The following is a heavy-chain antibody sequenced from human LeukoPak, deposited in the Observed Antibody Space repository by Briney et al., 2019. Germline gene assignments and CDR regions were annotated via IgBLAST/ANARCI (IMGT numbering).Heavy chain of an antibody. V-gene: IGHV3-23*01. Sequence: GGSLRLSCAASGFTFSSYAMTWVRQAPGKGLEWVSAISDSGGSTYYADSVKGRFTISRDNSKNTLYLQMNSLRAEDTAVYYCAKDGTSNGYYFYFDYWGQGTLVTVSS. CDR1: GFTFSSYA. D-gene: IGHD3-22*01. CDR2: ISDSGGST. J-gene: IGHJ4*02. CDR3: AKDGTSNGYYFYFDY.